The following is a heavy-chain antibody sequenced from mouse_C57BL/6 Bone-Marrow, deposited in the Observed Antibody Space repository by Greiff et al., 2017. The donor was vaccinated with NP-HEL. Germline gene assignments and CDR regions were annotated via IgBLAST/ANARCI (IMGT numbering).Heavy chain of an antibody. V-gene: IGHV1-81*01. CDR2: IYPRSGNT. J-gene: IGHJ2*01. CDR3: ARLTVVARGYFDY. CDR1: GYTFTSYG. Sequence: VKLQESGAELARPGASVKLSCKASGYTFTSYGISWVKQRTGQGLEWIGEIYPRSGNTYYNEKFKGKATLTADKSSSTAYMELRSLTSEDSAVYFCARLTVVARGYFDYWGQGTTLTVSS. D-gene: IGHD1-1*01.